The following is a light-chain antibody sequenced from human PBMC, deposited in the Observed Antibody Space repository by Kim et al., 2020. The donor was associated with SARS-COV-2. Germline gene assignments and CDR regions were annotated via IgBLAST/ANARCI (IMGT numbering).Light chain of an antibody. CDR2: DVT. J-gene: IGLJ2*01. CDR1: SSDVGSYNY. Sequence: QSALTQPRSVSGSPGQSVTISCTGTSSDVGSYNYVSWYQQHPGKAPKLIIYDVTKRPSGAPDRFSGSKSGNTASLTISGLQAEDEADYYCCSYAGSVVFGGGTQLTVL. CDR3: CSYAGSVV. V-gene: IGLV2-11*01.